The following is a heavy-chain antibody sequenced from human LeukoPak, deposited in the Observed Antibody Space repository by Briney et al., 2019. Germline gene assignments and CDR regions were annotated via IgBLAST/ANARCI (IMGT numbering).Heavy chain of an antibody. CDR2: IKQDESEK. V-gene: IGHV3-7*01. J-gene: IGHJ5*02. CDR1: GFTFSEFW. D-gene: IGHD6-19*01. CDR3: QQEGPDVTYNAGWYWFDP. Sequence: GGSLRLSCTGSGFTFSEFWMSWVRQAPGKGLEWVAHIKQDESEKYYVDSVKGRFTISRDNASISLYLQMNSLRAVYTCVNYVQQEGPDVTYNAGWYWFDPWGQGTLVTVSS.